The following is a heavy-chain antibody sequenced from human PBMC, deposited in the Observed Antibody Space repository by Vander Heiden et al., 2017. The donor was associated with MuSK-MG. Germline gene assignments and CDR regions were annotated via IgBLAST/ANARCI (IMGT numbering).Heavy chain of an antibody. J-gene: IGHJ3*02. D-gene: IGHD2-8*02. CDR2: IIPIFGTA. V-gene: IGHV1-69*12. CDR1: GGTFSSYA. CDR3: AREIGGVIDI. Sequence: QVQLVQSGAEVKKPGSSVKVSCKASGGTFSSYAISWVRQAPGQGLEWMGGIIPIFGTANDAQKFQGRVTITADESTSTAYMEMRSLRSEDTAVYDGAREIGGVIDIWGQGTMVTVYS.